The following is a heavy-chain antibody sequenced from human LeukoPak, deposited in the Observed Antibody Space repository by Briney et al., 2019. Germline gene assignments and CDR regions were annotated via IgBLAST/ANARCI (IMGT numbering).Heavy chain of an antibody. J-gene: IGHJ4*02. Sequence: GSLRLSCAASGFTFSSYGMHWVRQAPGKGLEWVAVIWYDGSNKYYADSVKGRFTISRDNSKNTLYLQMNSLRAEDTAVYYCARDRLGGYFDYWGQGTLVTVSS. D-gene: IGHD3-16*01. CDR3: ARDRLGGYFDY. V-gene: IGHV3-33*01. CDR1: GFTFSSYG. CDR2: IWYDGSNK.